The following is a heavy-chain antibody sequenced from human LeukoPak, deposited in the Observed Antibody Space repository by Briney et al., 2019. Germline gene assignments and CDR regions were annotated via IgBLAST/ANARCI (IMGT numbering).Heavy chain of an antibody. Sequence: SVKVSCKASGYTFTGYYMHWVRQAPGQGLEWMGGIIPIFGTANYAQKFQGRVTITTDESTSTAYMELSSLRSEDTAVYYCARGGFYYDSSGYFSFDYWGQGTLVTVSS. CDR1: GYTFTGYY. D-gene: IGHD3-22*01. CDR2: IIPIFGTA. CDR3: ARGGFYYDSSGYFSFDY. J-gene: IGHJ4*02. V-gene: IGHV1-69*05.